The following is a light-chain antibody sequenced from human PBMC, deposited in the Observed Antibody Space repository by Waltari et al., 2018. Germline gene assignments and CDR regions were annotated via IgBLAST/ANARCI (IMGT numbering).Light chain of an antibody. Sequence: QSALTQPASVSGSPGQSITIPCTGTSRDVGGYNLVPWYQQHPGQAPKLMIYEGSKRPSGVSNRFSGSKSGNTASLTISGLQAEDEADYYCCSYAGSSTVVFGGGTKLTVL. V-gene: IGLV2-23*01. CDR2: EGS. CDR1: SRDVGGYNL. CDR3: CSYAGSSTVV. J-gene: IGLJ2*01.